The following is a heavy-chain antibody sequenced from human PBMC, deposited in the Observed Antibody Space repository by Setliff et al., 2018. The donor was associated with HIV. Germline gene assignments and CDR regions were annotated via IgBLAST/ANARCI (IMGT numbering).Heavy chain of an antibody. D-gene: IGHD6-13*01. Sequence: SETLSLTCTVSGGSITSGNYYWSWIRQPAGKGLEWIGRIYTTGGTNYNPALKSRVTMSIDTSKNQISLKLNSVTAADTATYYCARSNPGITAGLLAYWGPGTLVTVSS. CDR2: IYTTGGT. V-gene: IGHV4-61*02. J-gene: IGHJ4*02. CDR1: GGSITSGNYY. CDR3: ARSNPGITAGLLAY.